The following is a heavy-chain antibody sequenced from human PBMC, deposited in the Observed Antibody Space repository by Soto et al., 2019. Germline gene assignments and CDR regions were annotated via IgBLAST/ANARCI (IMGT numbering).Heavy chain of an antibody. V-gene: IGHV1-69*05. CDR3: ARGSGSFISYYFDY. D-gene: IGHD3-10*01. CDR2: IIPIFGTA. CDR1: GGTFSSYA. J-gene: IGHJ4*02. Sequence: SVKVSCKASGGTFSSYAISWVRQAPGQGLEWMGGIIPIFGTANYAQKFQGRVTMTRDTSTSTVYMELSSLRSEDTAVYYCARGSGSFISYYFDYWGQGTLVTVSS.